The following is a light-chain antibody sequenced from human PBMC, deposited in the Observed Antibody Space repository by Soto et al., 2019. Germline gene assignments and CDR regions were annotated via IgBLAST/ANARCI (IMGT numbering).Light chain of an antibody. CDR1: QSVSSNY. CDR2: GAS. J-gene: IGKJ1*01. V-gene: IGKV3-20*01. CDR3: QQYGSLPRT. Sequence: EIVLTQSPGTLSLSPGERVTLSCRASQSVSSNYLAWYRQKPGQAPRLLIYGASSRATGIPDRFSGSGSGTDFTLTISRLEPEDFAVYYCQQYGSLPRTFGQGTKVEIK.